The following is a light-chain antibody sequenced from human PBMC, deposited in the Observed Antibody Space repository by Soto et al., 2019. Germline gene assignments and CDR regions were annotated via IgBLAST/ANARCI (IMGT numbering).Light chain of an antibody. J-gene: IGLJ2*01. CDR3: QSFDISLRGFV. Sequence: QSVLTQPPSVSGAPGQRITISCTGTSSNVGAGYDVHWYQPLPGRAPRLLVYGYKNRASGIPDRLSVSRSGTSDSLAITGLQAEDEAEYFCQSFDISLRGFVFGGGTKLTAL. CDR2: GYK. CDR1: SSNVGAGYD. V-gene: IGLV1-40*02.